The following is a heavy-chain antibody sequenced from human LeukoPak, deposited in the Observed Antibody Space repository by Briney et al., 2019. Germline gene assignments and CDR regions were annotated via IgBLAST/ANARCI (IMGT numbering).Heavy chain of an antibody. D-gene: IGHD3-3*01. CDR2: INPNSGGT. V-gene: IGHV1-2*02. J-gene: IGHJ4*02. CDR1: GYTFTGNY. CDR3: ARGPPGILRFLEWNFPLDY. Sequence: ASVKVSCKASGYTFTGNYMHWVRQASGQGLEWMGWINPNSGGTNYAQKFQGRVTMTRDTSISTAYMELNSLRSDDTAMYYCARGPPGILRFLEWNFPLDYWGQGTLVTVSS.